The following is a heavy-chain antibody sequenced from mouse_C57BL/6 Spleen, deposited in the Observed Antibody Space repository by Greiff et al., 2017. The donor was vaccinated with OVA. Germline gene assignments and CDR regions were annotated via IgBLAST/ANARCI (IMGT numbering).Heavy chain of an antibody. CDR3: ARSVITTVVQNYFDY. V-gene: IGHV1-58*01. D-gene: IGHD1-1*01. CDR2: IYIGNGYT. Sequence: EVKMVESGAELVRPGSSVKMSCTTSGYTFTSYGINWVKQRPGQGLEWIGYIYIGNGYTEYNEKFKGKSTLTSDTSSSTAYMQLSSLTSEDSAIYFCARSVITTVVQNYFDYWGQGTTRTVSS. J-gene: IGHJ2*01. CDR1: GYTFTSYG.